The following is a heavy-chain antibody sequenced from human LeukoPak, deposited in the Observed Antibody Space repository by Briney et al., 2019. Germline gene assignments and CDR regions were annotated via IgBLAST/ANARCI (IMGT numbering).Heavy chain of an antibody. V-gene: IGHV3-7*01. CDR3: ARDGAARGSGSFGD. D-gene: IGHD3-10*01. Sequence: PGGSLRLSCAASGFTFNSYWMSWVRQAPGKGLEWVANIKKDGSEKYYVDSVKGRFTISRDNAKNSLYLQTNSLRAEDTAVYFCARDGAARGSGSFGDWGQGTLVTVSS. CDR1: GFTFNSYW. J-gene: IGHJ4*02. CDR2: IKKDGSEK.